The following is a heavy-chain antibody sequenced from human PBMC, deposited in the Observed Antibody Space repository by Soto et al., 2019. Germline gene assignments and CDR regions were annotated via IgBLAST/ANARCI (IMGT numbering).Heavy chain of an antibody. CDR3: AGGGLVVVVTAAFDY. J-gene: IGHJ4*02. CDR1: GNTFTNYY. V-gene: IGHV1-46*01. D-gene: IGHD2-21*02. Sequence: QVQLMQSGAEVKKPGASVKVSCKASGNTFTNYYIHWVRQAPGQGLEWMGTVNPSGGHTTYSQNFLGRVTMTRDTSTSTLYMELTSLTSDATAVYYCAGGGLVVVVTAAFDYWGQGTLVTVSS. CDR2: VNPSGGHT.